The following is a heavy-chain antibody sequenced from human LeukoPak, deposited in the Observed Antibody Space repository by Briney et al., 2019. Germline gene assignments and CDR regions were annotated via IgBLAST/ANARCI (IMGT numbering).Heavy chain of an antibody. Sequence: GGSLRLSCAASGFTFSSYSMNWVRQAPGKGLEWVSSISSSSSYIYYADSVKGRFTISRDNAKNSLYLQMNRLRAEDTAVYYCARDSYCSGGSCYLDYWGQGTLVTVSS. CDR2: ISSSSSYI. V-gene: IGHV3-21*01. CDR1: GFTFSSYS. J-gene: IGHJ4*02. CDR3: ARDSYCSGGSCYLDY. D-gene: IGHD2-15*01.